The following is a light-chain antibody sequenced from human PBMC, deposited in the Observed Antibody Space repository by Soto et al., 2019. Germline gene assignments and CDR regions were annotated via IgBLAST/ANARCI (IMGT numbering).Light chain of an antibody. CDR2: GAS. CDR3: QQYASSSYP. J-gene: IGKJ2*01. Sequence: EIVLTQSPGTLSLSPGDRATLSCRTSQSVSSSHLAWYQQKPGQAPRLLIYGASRRATGIPDRFSGSGSGTDFTLTISRLEPEDFAVYFCQQYASSSYPFGQGTKLEIK. CDR1: QSVSSSH. V-gene: IGKV3-20*01.